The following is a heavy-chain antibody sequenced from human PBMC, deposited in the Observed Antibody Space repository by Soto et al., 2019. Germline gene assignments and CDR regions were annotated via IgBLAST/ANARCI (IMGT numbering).Heavy chain of an antibody. V-gene: IGHV4-39*07. J-gene: IGHJ6*02. D-gene: IGHD6-19*01. CDR2: IYYSGST. Sequence: SETLSLTCTVSGGSISSSSYYWGWLRQPPGKGLEWIGSIYYSGSTYYNPSLKSRVTISVDTSKNQFSLKLSSVTAADTAVYYCARDLPGYSSGWYEGGYYYGMDVWGQGTTVTVSS. CDR3: ARDLPGYSSGWYEGGYYYGMDV. CDR1: GGSISSSSYY.